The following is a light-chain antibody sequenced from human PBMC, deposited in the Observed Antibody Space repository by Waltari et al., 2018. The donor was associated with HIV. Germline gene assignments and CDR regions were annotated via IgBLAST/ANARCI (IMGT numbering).Light chain of an antibody. CDR2: DDV. Sequence: SYILTQPPSVSVAPGQTASVTCGGNNIGGQSVHWYRQKLGQAPGLVVYDDVERPSGMSDRISGSNSGNTATLFISRADVGDEAEYYCQVWDMTSDHFVFGPGTTVTVL. J-gene: IGLJ1*01. V-gene: IGLV3-21*02. CDR1: NIGGQS. CDR3: QVWDMTSDHFV.